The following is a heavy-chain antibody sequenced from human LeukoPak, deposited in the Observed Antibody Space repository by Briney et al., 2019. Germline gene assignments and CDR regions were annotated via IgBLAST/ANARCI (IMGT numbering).Heavy chain of an antibody. J-gene: IGHJ5*02. CDR1: GYTFTSYG. D-gene: IGHD5-24*01. V-gene: IGHV1-18*01. CDR3: ARDNSVRDEAWWFNP. Sequence: ASVKVSCKASGYTFTSYGINWVRQAPGQGLEWVGWLSAYNGNTNYAQKLQGRVTMTRDMSTSTDYLELSSLRSEDTAVYYCARDNSVRDEAWWFNPWGQGTLVTVPS. CDR2: LSAYNGNT.